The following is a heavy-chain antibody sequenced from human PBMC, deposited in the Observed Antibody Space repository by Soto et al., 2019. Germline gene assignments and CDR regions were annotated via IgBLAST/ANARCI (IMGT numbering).Heavy chain of an antibody. Sequence: QVQLVQSGAEVKKPWSSVKVSCKASGGTFSSYAISWVRQAPGQGLEWMGWIIPIFGTANYAQKFQGRVTITADKSTSTAYMEMISLRSEDMAVYYCAIPLSQQLVPLHFQHWGQGTLVTVSS. J-gene: IGHJ1*01. CDR1: GGTFSSYA. V-gene: IGHV1-69*06. D-gene: IGHD6-13*01. CDR2: IIPIFGTA. CDR3: AIPLSQQLVPLHFQH.